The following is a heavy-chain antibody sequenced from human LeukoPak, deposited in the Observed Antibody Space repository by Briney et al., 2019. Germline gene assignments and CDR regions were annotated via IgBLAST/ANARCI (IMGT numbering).Heavy chain of an antibody. V-gene: IGHV3-74*01. CDR3: ARGVAAAGQKY. D-gene: IGHD6-13*01. CDR2: INSDGSST. J-gene: IGHJ4*02. Sequence: GGSLRLSCAASGFTFSSYWMHWVRQAPGKGLVWVSRINSDGSSTSYADSVKGRFTNSRDNAKNTLYLQMNSLRAEDTAVYYCARGVAAAGQKYWGQGTLVTVSS. CDR1: GFTFSSYW.